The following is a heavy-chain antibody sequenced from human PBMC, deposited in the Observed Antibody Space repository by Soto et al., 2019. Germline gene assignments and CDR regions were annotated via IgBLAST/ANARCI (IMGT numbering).Heavy chain of an antibody. V-gene: IGHV4-39*01. Sequence: PSETLSLTXTVSGGSISSSSYSWGWIRQPPRKGLEWIGSIYYSGSTYCNPSLKSRVTVSVDTSKNQCSLKLSSVSAADTAVYYCASQDSSNWYDWFDPWGQGTLVTVSS. CDR3: ASQDSSNWYDWFDP. J-gene: IGHJ5*02. D-gene: IGHD6-13*01. CDR1: GGSISSSSYS. CDR2: IYYSGST.